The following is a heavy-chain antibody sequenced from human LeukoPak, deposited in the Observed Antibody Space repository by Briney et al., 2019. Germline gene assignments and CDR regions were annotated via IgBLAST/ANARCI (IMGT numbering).Heavy chain of an antibody. J-gene: IGHJ4*02. CDR1: GFTFNNYA. V-gene: IGHV3-23*01. D-gene: IGHD4-11*01. CDR2: VSGSGDNT. Sequence: GGSLRLSCAASGFTFNNYAMTWVRPAPGKGLEWVSVVSGSGDNTNYADSVKGRFTISRDNSKNTLFLQMNGLRTEDTAVYFCARWGNDYSQFDSWGQGTLVTVS. CDR3: ARWGNDYSQFDS.